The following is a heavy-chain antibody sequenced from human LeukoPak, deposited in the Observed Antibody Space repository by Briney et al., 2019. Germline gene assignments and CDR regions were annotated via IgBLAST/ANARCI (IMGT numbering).Heavy chain of an antibody. V-gene: IGHV3-30*18. CDR1: GFTFSSYG. CDR2: ISYDGSNK. D-gene: IGHD2-15*01. J-gene: IGHJ6*04. CDR3: AKDGDCSGGSCYPWNYYYGMDV. Sequence: GGSLRLSCAASGFTFSSYGMHWVRQAPGKGLEWVAVISYDGSNKYYADSVKGRFTISRDNSKNTLYLQMNSLRAEDTAVYYCAKDGDCSGGSCYPWNYYYGMDVWGKGTTVTVSS.